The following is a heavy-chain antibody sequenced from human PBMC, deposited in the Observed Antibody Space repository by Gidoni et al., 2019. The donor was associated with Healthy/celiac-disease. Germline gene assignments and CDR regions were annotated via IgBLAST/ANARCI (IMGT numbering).Heavy chain of an antibody. CDR1: GGPISSYY. J-gene: IGHJ4*02. CDR3: ARGDFGVVIAYFDY. V-gene: IGHV4-4*07. D-gene: IGHD3-3*01. CDR2: IYTSGST. Sequence: QVQLQESGPGLVKPSETLSLTCTVSGGPISSYYWSWIRQPAGKGLEWIGRIYTSGSTNYNPSLKSRVTMSVDTSKNQFSLKLSSVTAADTAVYYCARGDFGVVIAYFDYWGQGTLVTVSS.